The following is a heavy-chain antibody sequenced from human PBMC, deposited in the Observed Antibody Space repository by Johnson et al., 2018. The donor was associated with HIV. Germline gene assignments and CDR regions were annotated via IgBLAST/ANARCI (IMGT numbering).Heavy chain of an antibody. J-gene: IGHJ3*02. D-gene: IGHD6-6*01. CDR3: ARSLPYSSSVGFDI. Sequence: VQLVESGGALVQPGGSLRLSCVASGFTFSAYWMSWVRQAPGKGLEWVANIKQDGSEKYYVDSVKGRFTISRDNAKNSLYLQMNSLRAEDTAVYYCARSLPYSSSVGFDIWGQGTMVTVSS. CDR2: IKQDGSEK. V-gene: IGHV3-7*02. CDR1: GFTFSAYW.